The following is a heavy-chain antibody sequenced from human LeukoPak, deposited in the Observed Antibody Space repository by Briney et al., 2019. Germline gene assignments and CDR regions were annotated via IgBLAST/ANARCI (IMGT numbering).Heavy chain of an antibody. J-gene: IGHJ4*02. CDR1: GFTFSSYE. D-gene: IGHD3-9*01. CDR3: AKDTRDILTGYYNTALDY. Sequence: GGSLRLSCAASGFTFSSYEMNWVRQAPGKGLEWVSYISSSGSTIYYADSVKGRFTISRDNAKNSLYLQMNRLRAEDTALYYCAKDTRDILTGYYNTALDYWGQGTPVTVSS. V-gene: IGHV3-48*03. CDR2: ISSSGSTI.